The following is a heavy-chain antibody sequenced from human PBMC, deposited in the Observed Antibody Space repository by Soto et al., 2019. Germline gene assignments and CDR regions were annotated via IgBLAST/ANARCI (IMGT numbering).Heavy chain of an antibody. CDR1: GFTFSSYG. Sequence: GGSLRLSCAASGFTFSSYGMHWVRQAPGKWLEWVAVISYDGSNKYYADSVKGRFTISRDNSKNTLYLQMNSLRAEDTAVYYCAKFPSRAYYDSSGGITDVWGQGXTVTVSS. D-gene: IGHD3-22*01. V-gene: IGHV3-30*18. CDR2: ISYDGSNK. CDR3: AKFPSRAYYDSSGGITDV. J-gene: IGHJ6*02.